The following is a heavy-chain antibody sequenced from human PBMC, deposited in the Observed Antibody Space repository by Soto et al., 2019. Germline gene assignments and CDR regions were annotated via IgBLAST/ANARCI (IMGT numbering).Heavy chain of an antibody. D-gene: IGHD2-2*01. V-gene: IGHV1-18*01. Sequence: GASVKVSCKASGYTFTSYGISWVRQAPGQGLEWMGWISAYNGNTNYAQKLQGRVTMTTDTSTSTAYMELRSLRSDDTAVYYCARHVCSRTRCSPYFVYWGQGALVTGSS. CDR1: GYTFTSYG. CDR2: ISAYNGNT. J-gene: IGHJ4*02. CDR3: ARHVCSRTRCSPYFVY.